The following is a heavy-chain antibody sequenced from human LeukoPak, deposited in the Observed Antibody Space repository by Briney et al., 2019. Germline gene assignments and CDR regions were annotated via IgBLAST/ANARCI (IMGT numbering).Heavy chain of an antibody. D-gene: IGHD3-10*01. CDR1: GYIFTGYY. Sequence: ASVKVSCKASGYIFTGYYMHWVRQAPGQGLEWMGGIVPVSGIASYAQRFEGRVTITADESTNIAYLELRSLTSEDTAFYYCARRVGNFYGSGSYNALDVWGQGTAITVSS. CDR2: IVPVSGIA. V-gene: IGHV1-69*13. CDR3: ARRVGNFYGSGSYNALDV. J-gene: IGHJ6*02.